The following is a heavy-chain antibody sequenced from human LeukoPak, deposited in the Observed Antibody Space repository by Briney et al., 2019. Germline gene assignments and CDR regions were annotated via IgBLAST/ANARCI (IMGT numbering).Heavy chain of an antibody. V-gene: IGHV4-34*01. D-gene: IGHD2-8*02. Sequence: PSETLSLTCVVYGGSFSGYYWSWIRQPPGKGLEWIGEINHSGSTNYNPSLKSRVTISVDTSKNQFSLKLSSVTAADTAVYYCARGRGRHHIVLVVYATPNWFDPWGQGTLVTVSS. CDR3: ARGRGRHHIVLVVYATPNWFDP. J-gene: IGHJ5*02. CDR1: GGSFSGYY. CDR2: INHSGST.